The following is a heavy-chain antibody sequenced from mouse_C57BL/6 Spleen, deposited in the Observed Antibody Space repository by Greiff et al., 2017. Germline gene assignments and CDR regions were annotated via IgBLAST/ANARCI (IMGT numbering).Heavy chain of an antibody. Sequence: VQVVESGGGLVKPGGSLKLSCAASGFTFSDFGMHWVRQAPEKGLEWVAYISSGSSTIYYADTVKGRFTISRDNAKNTLFLQMTSLRSEDTAMYYCARSQGYSRVYFDYWGQGTTLTVSS. CDR3: ARSQGYSRVYFDY. CDR2: ISSGSSTI. D-gene: IGHD2-3*01. CDR1: GFTFSDFG. V-gene: IGHV5-17*01. J-gene: IGHJ2*01.